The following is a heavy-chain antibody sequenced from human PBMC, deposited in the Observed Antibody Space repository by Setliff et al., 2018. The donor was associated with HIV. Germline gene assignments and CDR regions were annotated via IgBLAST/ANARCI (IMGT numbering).Heavy chain of an antibody. J-gene: IGHJ1*01. CDR2: ISAYNGNT. Sequence: ASVKVSCKASGYTFTTYGISWVRQAPGQGLEWMGWISAYNGNTNYAQNLQGRVTMTTDTSTSTAYMELSSLRSDDTAMYYCARDGGPYCGGDCHLFRLPFQHWGQGTLVTVSS. D-gene: IGHD2-21*02. V-gene: IGHV1-18*01. CDR3: ARDGGPYCGGDCHLFRLPFQH. CDR1: GYTFTTYG.